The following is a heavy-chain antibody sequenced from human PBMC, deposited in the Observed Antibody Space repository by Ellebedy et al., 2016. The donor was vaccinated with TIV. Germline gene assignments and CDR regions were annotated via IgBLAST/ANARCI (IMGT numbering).Heavy chain of an antibody. D-gene: IGHD6-13*01. CDR1: GFSFLSHG. J-gene: IGHJ6*02. Sequence: LSLTCAASGFSFLSHGMYWARQAPGKGLEWVAFIRYDGSDEFYAGSVRGRFTVSRDNSKDTLYLQMNSLRTEDTAVYYCARDGYYYGMDVWGQGTAVTVSS. V-gene: IGHV3-30*02. CDR3: ARDGYYYGMDV. CDR2: IRYDGSDE.